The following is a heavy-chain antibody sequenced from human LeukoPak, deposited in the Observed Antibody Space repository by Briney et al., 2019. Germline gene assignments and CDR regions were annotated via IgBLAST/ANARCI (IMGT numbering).Heavy chain of an antibody. J-gene: IGHJ4*02. CDR2: MNPNSGNT. CDR1: GYTFTGYY. CDR3: ARVYSRRSSGYYYADY. D-gene: IGHD3-22*01. Sequence: ASVKVSCKASGYTFTGYYMHWVRQATGQGLEWMGWMNPNSGNTGYAQKFQGRVTMTRNTSINTAYMELSSLRSEDTAVYYCARVYSRRSSGYYYADYWGQGALVTVSS. V-gene: IGHV1-8*02.